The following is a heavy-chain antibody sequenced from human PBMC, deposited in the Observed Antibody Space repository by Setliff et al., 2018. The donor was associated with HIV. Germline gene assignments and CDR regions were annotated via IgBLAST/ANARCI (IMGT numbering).Heavy chain of an antibody. D-gene: IGHD3-3*01. Sequence: ASVKVSCKVSGYTLTELSMHWVRQAPGKGLEWMGGFDPEDGETIYAQKFQGRVTISAVESTRTANMELSSLTVEDTAVYFCARPWGGLVQTANYFDSWGQGTLVTVSS. J-gene: IGHJ4*02. CDR3: ARPWGGLVQTANYFDS. CDR2: FDPEDGET. V-gene: IGHV1-24*01. CDR1: GYTLTELS.